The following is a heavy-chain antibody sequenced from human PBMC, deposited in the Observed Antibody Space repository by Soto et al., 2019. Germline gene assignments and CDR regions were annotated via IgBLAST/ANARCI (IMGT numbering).Heavy chain of an antibody. CDR1: GYTFSIYG. CDR2: TRPKNGNT. D-gene: IGHD3-10*01. Sequence: ASVNVSCKASGYTFSIYGINWVRQAPGQGLEWMGWTRPKNGNTKYAQNLQGRVTMTTGTSTSTAYMELRSLRPDDTAVYYCVRDLDDSGSYYNDYWGQETLLTIST. J-gene: IGHJ4*02. CDR3: VRDLDDSGSYYNDY. V-gene: IGHV1-18*01.